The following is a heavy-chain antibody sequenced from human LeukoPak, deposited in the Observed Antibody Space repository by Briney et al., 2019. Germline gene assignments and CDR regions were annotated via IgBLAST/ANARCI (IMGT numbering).Heavy chain of an antibody. CDR2: INPSGGST. V-gene: IGHV1-46*01. CDR3: ARTYSSSDEFDY. Sequence: ASVKVSCKASGYTFTNYHIAWVRQAPGQGLEWMGIINPSGGSTTYAQKFQGRVAMTRDTSTSRVYMEVSSLRSEDTAVYYCARTYSSSDEFDYWGQGTLVTVSS. D-gene: IGHD6-13*01. CDR1: GYTFTNYH. J-gene: IGHJ4*02.